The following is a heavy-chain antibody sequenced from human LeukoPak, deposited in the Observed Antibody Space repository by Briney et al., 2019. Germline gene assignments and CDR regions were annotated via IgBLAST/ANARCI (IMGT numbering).Heavy chain of an antibody. Sequence: PGGSLRLSCAASGLTFSSYAMSWVRQAPGKGLEWVSAISGSGGSTYYADSVKGRFTISRDNSKNTLYLQMNSLRAEDTAVYYCAKDRQDLIQLWVNWGQGTLVTVSP. CDR1: GLTFSSYA. CDR2: ISGSGGST. J-gene: IGHJ4*02. D-gene: IGHD5-18*01. V-gene: IGHV3-23*01. CDR3: AKDRQDLIQLWVN.